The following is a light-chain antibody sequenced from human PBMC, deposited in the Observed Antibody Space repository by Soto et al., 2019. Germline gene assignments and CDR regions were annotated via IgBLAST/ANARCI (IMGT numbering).Light chain of an antibody. Sequence: DIQMTQSPSSLSASVGDRVTITCQASQDIKNYLNWYQQKSGKAPKLLIYDASDLETGVPSRFSGSGSGTDFTFTINSLQPEDIATYYCQQFGSSLTFGGGTKVDIK. CDR3: QQFGSSLT. CDR2: DAS. V-gene: IGKV1-33*01. J-gene: IGKJ4*01. CDR1: QDIKNY.